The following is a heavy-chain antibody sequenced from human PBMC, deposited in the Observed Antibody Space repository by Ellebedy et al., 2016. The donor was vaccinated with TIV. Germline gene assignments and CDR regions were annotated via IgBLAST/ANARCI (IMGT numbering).Heavy chain of an antibody. D-gene: IGHD3-22*01. CDR1: GFTFSRSA. CDR2: ISSWDYGGGT. Sequence: PGGSLRLSCAASGFTFSRSALSWVRQTPEKGLEWVAQISSWDYGGGTFYADSVRGRFTISRDDSRNTVHLQMIRLRAEDTALYYCAKDVDRASKDYWGQGTLVRLL. J-gene: IGHJ4*02. V-gene: IGHV3-23*01. CDR3: AKDVDRASKDY.